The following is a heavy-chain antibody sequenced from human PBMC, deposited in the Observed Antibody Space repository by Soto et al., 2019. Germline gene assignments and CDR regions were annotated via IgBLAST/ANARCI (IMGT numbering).Heavy chain of an antibody. D-gene: IGHD2-2*01. CDR1: GGSFSGYY. J-gene: IGHJ5*02. V-gene: IGHV4-34*01. Sequence: SETLSLTCAVYGGSFSGYYWSWIRQPPGKGLEWIGEINHSGSTNYNPSLKSRVTISVDTSKNQFSLKLSSVTAADTAVYYCARGNHCSSTSCYLTSRIDLWGQGTRVTVAS. CDR3: ARGNHCSSTSCYLTSRIDL. CDR2: INHSGST.